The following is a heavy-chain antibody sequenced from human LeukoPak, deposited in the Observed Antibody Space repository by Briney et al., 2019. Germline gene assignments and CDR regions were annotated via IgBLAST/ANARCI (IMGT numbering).Heavy chain of an antibody. V-gene: IGHV4-30-2*01. Sequence: SHTLTLTCAVSGGSISRGGYSWSWSRQPRGKGLGWIREINDSGITNYNPSPKSRVTISVDTTKNQFSLKMSSVTAADTAVYYCATRGGMFGFDYWGQGTLVTVSS. CDR1: GGSISRGGYS. D-gene: IGHD3-10*02. CDR3: ATRGGMFGFDY. CDR2: INDSGIT. J-gene: IGHJ4*02.